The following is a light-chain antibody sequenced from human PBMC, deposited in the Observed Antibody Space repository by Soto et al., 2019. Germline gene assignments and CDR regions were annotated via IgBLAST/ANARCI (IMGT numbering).Light chain of an antibody. V-gene: IGLV2-14*01. J-gene: IGLJ1*01. CDR1: SSDVGGYNY. CDR3: SSYTSSSTYV. CDR2: EVS. Sequence: LTQPASVSGSPGQSITISCTGTSSDVGGYNYVSWYQQHPDKAPKLMIYEVSNRPSGVSNRFSGSKSGNTASLTISGLQAEDEADYYCSSYTSSSTYVFGTGTKVTVL.